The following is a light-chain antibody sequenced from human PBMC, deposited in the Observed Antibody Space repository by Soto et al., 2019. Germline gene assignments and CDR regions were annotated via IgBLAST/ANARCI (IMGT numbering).Light chain of an antibody. CDR2: DAS. CDR1: QRINSNY. J-gene: IGKJ4*01. Sequence: EIVLTQSPATLSLSPGERATLSCGASQRINSNYLAWYQQKPGLAPRLLIYDASSRATGIPDRFSGSGSGTDFTLTISRLEPGDFAVYYCQQYSTSPTSFGGGTKVEIK. V-gene: IGKV3D-20*01. CDR3: QQYSTSPTS.